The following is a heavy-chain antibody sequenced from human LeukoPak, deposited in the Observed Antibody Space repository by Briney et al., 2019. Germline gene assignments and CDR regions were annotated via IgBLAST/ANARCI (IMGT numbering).Heavy chain of an antibody. D-gene: IGHD3-22*01. CDR2: IYSGGST. V-gene: IGHV3-66*01. Sequence: GGSLRLSCAASGFTVSSNYMSWVRQAPGKGLEWVSVIYSGGSTYYADSVKGRFTISRDNSKNTLYLQMNSLRAEDTAVYYCARECYSSGEDAFDIWGQGTMVTVSS. CDR3: ARECYSSGEDAFDI. CDR1: GFTVSSNY. J-gene: IGHJ3*02.